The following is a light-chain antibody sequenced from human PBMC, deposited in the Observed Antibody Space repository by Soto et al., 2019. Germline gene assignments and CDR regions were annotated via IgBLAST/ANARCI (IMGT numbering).Light chain of an antibody. V-gene: IGKV3-11*01. J-gene: IGKJ4*01. CDR1: QSIGNS. Sequence: TVFTQSPATLSLSPGERATLSCKASQSIGNSLGWFQQKPGQAPRLLIDDAFNRATGIPARFTGSGSGSDFTLTISSLEPADFGVYYCRQRYNWPLTFGGGTNVDIK. CDR2: DAF. CDR3: RQRYNWPLT.